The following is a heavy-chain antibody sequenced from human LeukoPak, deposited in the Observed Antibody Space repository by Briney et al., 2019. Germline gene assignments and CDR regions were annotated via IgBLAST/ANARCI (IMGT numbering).Heavy chain of an antibody. J-gene: IGHJ4*02. V-gene: IGHV3-7*01. CDR2: INPDGSEK. CDR3: ARDYGGSDFDY. D-gene: IGHD3-16*01. CDR1: GITFSNYW. Sequence: PGGSLRLSCAASGITFSNYWMHWVRQPPGEGLEWVAGINPDGSEKHLVDSVKGRFTISRDNAKNSLYLQINSLSAEDTAVYYCARDYGGSDFDYWGQGTLVTVSS.